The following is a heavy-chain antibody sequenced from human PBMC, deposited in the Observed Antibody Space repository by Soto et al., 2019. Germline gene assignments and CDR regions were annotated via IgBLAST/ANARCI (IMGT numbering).Heavy chain of an antibody. CDR1: GFTFSSYW. CDR3: ARVRYSSSSGYYFDY. D-gene: IGHD6-6*01. CDR2: INSDGSST. J-gene: IGHJ4*02. V-gene: IGHV3-74*01. Sequence: GSLRLSCAASGFTFSSYWMHWVRQAPGKGLVWVSRINSDGSSTSYADSVKGRFTISRDNAKNTLYLQMNSLRAEDTAVYYCARVRYSSSSGYYFDYWGQGTLVTVSS.